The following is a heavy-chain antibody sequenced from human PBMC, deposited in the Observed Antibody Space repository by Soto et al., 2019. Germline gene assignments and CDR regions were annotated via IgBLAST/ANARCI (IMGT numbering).Heavy chain of an antibody. CDR3: ARGGHVVVVTAALDY. V-gene: IGHV1-46*01. J-gene: IGHJ4*02. CDR1: GDTFTDYY. CDR2: VNPSGGHT. D-gene: IGHD2-21*02. Sequence: QVQLVQSGAEVKKPGASVKVSCKASGDTFTDYYIHWVRQAPGQGLEWMGTVNPSGGHTTYAQHYLGRMTXTXXXAXXTHYMELTSLTSEDPAVYYCARGGHVVVVTAALDYWGQGTLVTVSS.